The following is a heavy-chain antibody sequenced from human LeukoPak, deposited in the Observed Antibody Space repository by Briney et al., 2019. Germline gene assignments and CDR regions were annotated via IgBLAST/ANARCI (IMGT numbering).Heavy chain of an antibody. J-gene: IGHJ4*02. CDR3: ARGNPITVQTFDY. V-gene: IGHV4-34*01. CDR2: TNHSGST. CDR1: GGSFSGYY. D-gene: IGHD5-12*01. Sequence: PSETLSLTCAVYGGSFSGYYWTWIRQPPGKGLEWIGETNHSGSTYYNPSLKSRVTIAIDTSKNQFSLKLSSVTAADTAVYYCARGNPITVQTFDYWGQGTLVTVSS.